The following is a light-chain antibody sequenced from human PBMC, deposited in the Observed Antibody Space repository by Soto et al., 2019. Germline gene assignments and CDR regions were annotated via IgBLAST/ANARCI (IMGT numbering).Light chain of an antibody. Sequence: DIQMTQSPSTLSASIGDRVTITCRASQSISNLLAWYQQKPGKAPKVLIYEASSLESGVPSRFSGSGSGTEFTLTINLQPDDFASYYCQQYNSYPLTFGGGTKVEIK. CDR1: QSISNL. J-gene: IGKJ4*01. CDR3: QQYNSYPLT. CDR2: EAS. V-gene: IGKV1-5*03.